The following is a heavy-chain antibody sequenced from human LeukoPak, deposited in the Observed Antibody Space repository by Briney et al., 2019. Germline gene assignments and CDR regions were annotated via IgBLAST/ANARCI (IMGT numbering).Heavy chain of an antibody. CDR1: GFTFSSYS. V-gene: IGHV3-21*01. D-gene: IGHD3-10*01. CDR3: ARDLSPLYYYGSGTHRNHAFDI. Sequence: GGSLRLSCAASGFTFSSYSMNWVRQAPGKGLEWVSSISSSSSYIYYADSVKGRFTISRDNAKNSLYLQMNSLRAEDTAVYYCARDLSPLYYYGSGTHRNHAFDIWGQGTMVTVSS. J-gene: IGHJ3*02. CDR2: ISSSSSYI.